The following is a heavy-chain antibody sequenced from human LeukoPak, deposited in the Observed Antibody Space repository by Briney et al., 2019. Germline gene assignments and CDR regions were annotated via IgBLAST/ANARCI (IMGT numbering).Heavy chain of an antibody. CDR3: ARVPRRGERFDP. J-gene: IGHJ5*02. V-gene: IGHV1-8*01. CDR1: GCTFTSYD. Sequence: ASVKVSCKASGCTFTSYDVNWVRQATGQGLEWMGWMNPISGDTGYALKFQGRVTMSRNTSISTAYMELGSLRSEDTAVYYCARVPRRGERFDPWGQGTPVTVSS. D-gene: IGHD3-10*01. CDR2: MNPISGDT.